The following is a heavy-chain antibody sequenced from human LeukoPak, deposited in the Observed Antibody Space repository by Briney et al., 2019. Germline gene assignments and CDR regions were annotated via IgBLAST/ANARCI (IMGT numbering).Heavy chain of an antibody. CDR1: GFTSDDYA. V-gene: IGHV3-9*02. D-gene: IGHD3-22*01. Sequence: PGRSLRLSCAASGFTSDDYAMHWVRQAPGKGLEWVSGISWNSGSIGYADSVKGRFTISRDNAKNSLYLQMNSLRAEDMALYYCAKDTDYDSSGGFDYWGQGTLVTVSS. CDR2: ISWNSGSI. CDR3: AKDTDYDSSGGFDY. J-gene: IGHJ4*02.